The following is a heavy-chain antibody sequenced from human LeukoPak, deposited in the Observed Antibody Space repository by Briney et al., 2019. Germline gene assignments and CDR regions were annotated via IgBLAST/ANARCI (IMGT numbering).Heavy chain of an antibody. Sequence: GGSLRLSCAASGFTFSSYAMSWVRQAPGKGLEWVSAISGSGGSTYYADSVKGRFTISRDNSKNTLYLQMNSLRAEDTAVYYCAEDTVAGTLGDYWGQGTLVTVSS. V-gene: IGHV3-23*01. CDR2: ISGSGGST. J-gene: IGHJ4*02. CDR3: AEDTVAGTLGDY. CDR1: GFTFSSYA. D-gene: IGHD6-19*01.